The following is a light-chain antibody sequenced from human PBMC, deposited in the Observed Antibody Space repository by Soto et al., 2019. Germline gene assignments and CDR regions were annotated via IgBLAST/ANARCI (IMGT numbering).Light chain of an antibody. J-gene: IGLJ3*02. CDR2: TNN. V-gene: IGLV1-47*02. Sequence: QSVLTQPPSASGTPGQRVTISCSGRSSNIGRDYVYWFQQLPGTAPKLLIYTNNQRPSGVPDRFSGSKSGTSASLAISGLRSEDEAEYYCAVWDDSLSDWVFGGGTKLTVL. CDR3: AVWDDSLSDWV. CDR1: SSNIGRDY.